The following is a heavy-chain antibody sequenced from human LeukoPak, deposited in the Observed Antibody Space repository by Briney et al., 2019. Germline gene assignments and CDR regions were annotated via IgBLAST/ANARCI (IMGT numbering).Heavy chain of an antibody. D-gene: IGHD2-2*01. V-gene: IGHV1-69*13. CDR1: GGTFSSYA. Sequence: RASVKVSCKASGGTFSSYAISWVRQAPGQGLEWMGGIIPIFGTANYAQKFQGRVTITADESTSTAYMELSSLRSEDTAVYYCARGAYCSSTSCPLDYWGQGTLVTVSS. J-gene: IGHJ4*02. CDR3: ARGAYCSSTSCPLDY. CDR2: IIPIFGTA.